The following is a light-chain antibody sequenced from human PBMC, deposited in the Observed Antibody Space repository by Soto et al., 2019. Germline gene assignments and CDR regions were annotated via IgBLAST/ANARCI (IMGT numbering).Light chain of an antibody. CDR1: QRVSSH. V-gene: IGKV3-15*01. Sequence: ETVMTQSPVTLSVSPGDTATLSCRANQRVSSHLAWYQQKPGQPPRLLIYAASTRATGIAGRFSGSGSETEFTLIIRSLQSEDSALYYCHQYNNWPRTFGQGTKVDIK. J-gene: IGKJ1*01. CDR3: HQYNNWPRT. CDR2: AAS.